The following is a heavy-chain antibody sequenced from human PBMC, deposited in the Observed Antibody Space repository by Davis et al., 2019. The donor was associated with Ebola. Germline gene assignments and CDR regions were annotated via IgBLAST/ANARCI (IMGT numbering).Heavy chain of an antibody. CDR2: ISSSSSYI. J-gene: IGHJ6*02. V-gene: IGHV3-21*01. CDR1: GFTFSSYS. Sequence: GGSLRLSCAASGFTFSSYSMNWVRQAPGKGLEWVSSISSSSSYIYYADSVKGRFTISRDNSKNTLYLQMNSLRAEDTAVYYCARERNYGNYYYGMDVWGQGTTVTVSS. CDR3: ARERNYGNYYYGMDV. D-gene: IGHD1-7*01.